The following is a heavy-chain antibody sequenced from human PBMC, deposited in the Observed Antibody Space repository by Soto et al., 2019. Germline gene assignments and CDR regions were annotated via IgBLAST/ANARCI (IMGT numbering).Heavy chain of an antibody. CDR1: GFTFSSYW. J-gene: IGHJ6*02. V-gene: IGHV3-74*01. Sequence: EVQLVESGGGLVQPGGSLRLSCAASGFTFSSYWMYWVRQAPGKGLVWVARINSDGSSTSYADSVKGRFTISRDNAKNTLYLQTNSLRAEDTAVYYCIREVTTLARLGMDVWGQGTTVTVSS. CDR2: INSDGSST. D-gene: IGHD4-17*01. CDR3: IREVTTLARLGMDV.